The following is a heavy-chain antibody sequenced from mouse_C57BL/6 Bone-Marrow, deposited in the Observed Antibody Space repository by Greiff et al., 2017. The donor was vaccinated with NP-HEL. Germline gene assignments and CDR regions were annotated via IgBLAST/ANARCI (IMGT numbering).Heavy chain of an antibody. CDR2: IHPNSGST. J-gene: IGHJ3*01. D-gene: IGHD2-10*01. V-gene: IGHV1-64*01. Sequence: VQLQQPGAELVKPGASVKLSCKASGYTFTSYWMHWVKQRPGQGLEWIGMIHPNSGSTNYNEKFKSKATLTVDKSSSPAYMQLSSLTSEDSAVYYCARSYYGNWFAYWGQGTLVTVSA. CDR1: GYTFTSYW. CDR3: ARSYYGNWFAY.